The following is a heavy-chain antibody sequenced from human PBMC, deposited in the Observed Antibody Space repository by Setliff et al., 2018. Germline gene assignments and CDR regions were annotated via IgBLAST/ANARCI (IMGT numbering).Heavy chain of an antibody. CDR2: IYRTGTT. CDR1: GDSINSGTYY. Sequence: PSETLSLTCSVSGDSINSGTYYWSWFRQAAGKGLEWIGSIYRTGTTHYNPSLKSRVTISVDTSKNQFSLKLSSVTAADTAVYYCARVQLWSPYYFDYWGQGTLVTVSS. D-gene: IGHD5-18*01. CDR3: ARVQLWSPYYFDY. J-gene: IGHJ4*02. V-gene: IGHV4-39*07.